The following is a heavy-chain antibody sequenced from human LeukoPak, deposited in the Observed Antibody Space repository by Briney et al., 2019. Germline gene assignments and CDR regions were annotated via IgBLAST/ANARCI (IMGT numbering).Heavy chain of an antibody. Sequence: PSETLSLTCTVSGYSISSSGYYWGWIRQPPGKGLEWIGSIYYSGSTYYNPSLKSRVTISVDTSKNQFSLKLSSVTAADTAVYYCARGSVLRHFNYWGQGTLVTVSS. V-gene: IGHV4-39*01. J-gene: IGHJ4*02. D-gene: IGHD3-3*01. CDR2: IYYSGST. CDR1: GYSISSSGYY. CDR3: ARGSVLRHFNY.